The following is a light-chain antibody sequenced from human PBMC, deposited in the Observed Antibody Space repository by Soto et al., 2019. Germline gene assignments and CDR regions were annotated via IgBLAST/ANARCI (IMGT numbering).Light chain of an antibody. V-gene: IGLV2-14*01. J-gene: IGLJ3*02. CDR1: SSDFGYNY. CDR3: SSYTTNSPLV. CDR2: EVS. Sequence: QSALTQPASVSGSPGQSITISCTGTSSDFGYNYVSWYQQHPGKAPKLMIYEVSNRPSGVSNRFSGSTSGNTASLTISGLQAEDEAHYYCSSYTTNSPLVFGGGTKVTVL.